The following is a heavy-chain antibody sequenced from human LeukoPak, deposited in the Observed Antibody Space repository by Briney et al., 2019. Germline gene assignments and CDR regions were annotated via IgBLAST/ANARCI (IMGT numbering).Heavy chain of an antibody. Sequence: GGSLRLSCAASGFTFSSYAMSWVRQAPGKGLEWVSAISGSGGSTYYADSVKGRFTISRDNSKNTLYMQMNSLRAEDTAVYCCAKDSYDSSGSRYDYWGQGTLVTVSS. D-gene: IGHD3-22*01. J-gene: IGHJ4*02. CDR3: AKDSYDSSGSRYDY. V-gene: IGHV3-23*01. CDR2: ISGSGGST. CDR1: GFTFSSYA.